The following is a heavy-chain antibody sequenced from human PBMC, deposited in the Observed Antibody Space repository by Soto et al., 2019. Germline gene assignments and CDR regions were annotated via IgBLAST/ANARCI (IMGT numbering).Heavy chain of an antibody. Sequence: SEDLSLTSTVSDGSVTRDPFYWTRIRQHPGKGLEWIGYIHYRGNRYCHPSLKSRVTISIETSKNHFSLRLNSVTAAETAVYYCARSGYGSSDFDHGGQGPLVTGS. CDR3: ARSGYGSSDFDH. V-gene: IGHV4-31*02. D-gene: IGHD2-15*01. CDR2: IHYRGNR. J-gene: IGHJ4*01. CDR1: DGSVTRDPFY.